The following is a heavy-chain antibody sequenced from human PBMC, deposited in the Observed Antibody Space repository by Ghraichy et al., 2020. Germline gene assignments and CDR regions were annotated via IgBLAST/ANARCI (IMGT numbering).Heavy chain of an antibody. Sequence: GGSLRLSCEASGFSFSNAWMSWVRQAPGKGLELVANIKLDGSEKYYVDSVKGRFTISRDNAKNSLYLQMNSLRVEDTAVYYCARGLTVAAHCGQGTLVTVSS. CDR1: GFSFSNAW. CDR3: ARGLTVAAH. CDR2: IKLDGSEK. J-gene: IGHJ4*02. D-gene: IGHD4-23*01. V-gene: IGHV3-7*03.